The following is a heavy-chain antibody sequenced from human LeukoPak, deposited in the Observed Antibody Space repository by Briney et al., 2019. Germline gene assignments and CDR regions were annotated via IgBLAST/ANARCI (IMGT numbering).Heavy chain of an antibody. CDR1: GFTFSNFW. CDR2: IYGDGSFT. CDR3: AREDGDYPFVGAFDI. J-gene: IGHJ3*02. D-gene: IGHD4-17*01. V-gene: IGHV3-74*01. Sequence: GGSLRLSCAASGFTFSNFWMHWVRQAPGKGLVWVALIYGDGSFTRYADSVKGRFTISRDNAKNTVYLQMNSLRAEDTAVYYCAREDGDYPFVGAFDIWGQGTMVTVSS.